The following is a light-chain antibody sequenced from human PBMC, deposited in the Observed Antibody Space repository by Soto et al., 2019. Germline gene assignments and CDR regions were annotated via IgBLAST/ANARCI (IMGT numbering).Light chain of an antibody. Sequence: DVLMTQSPSTLSASVGDRVTITCRASQSISSWLAWYQVKPGKAPKLLIYKASTLESGVPSRFTGSGSGTEFTLTISSLHPYDLATSSCQQYNIYSRTFGQGT. CDR1: QSISSW. CDR2: KAS. J-gene: IGKJ1*01. CDR3: QQYNIYSRT. V-gene: IGKV1-5*03.